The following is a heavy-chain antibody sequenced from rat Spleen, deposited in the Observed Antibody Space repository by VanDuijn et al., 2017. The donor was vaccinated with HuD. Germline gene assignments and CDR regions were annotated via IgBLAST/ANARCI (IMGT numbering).Heavy chain of an antibody. D-gene: IGHD5-1*01. CDR1: GFTFSNYD. V-gene: IGHV5S13*01. Sequence: EVQLVESGGGLVQPGRSLKLSCAASGFTFSNYDMAWVRQAPTKGLEWIASISTGGGNTYYRDSVKGRFTISRDNAKNTQYLQMDSLRSEDTATYYCARRWDPYWYFDFWGPGTMVTVSS. J-gene: IGHJ1*01. CDR3: ARRWDPYWYFDF. CDR2: ISTGGGNT.